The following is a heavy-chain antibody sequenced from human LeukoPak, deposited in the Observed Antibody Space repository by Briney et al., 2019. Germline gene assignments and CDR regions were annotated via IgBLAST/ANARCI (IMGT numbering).Heavy chain of an antibody. CDR2: INWNSGSI. D-gene: IGHD3-9*01. CDR1: GFTFDDYA. CDR3: AKGGDVDILNSHDAFDI. V-gene: IGHV3-9*01. Sequence: PGGSLRLSCVGSGFTFDDYAMHWVRQPPGKGLEWVSGINWNSGSIGYADSVKGRFTISRDNAKNSLYLQMNSLRAEDTALYYCAKGGDVDILNSHDAFDIWGQGTMVTVSS. J-gene: IGHJ3*02.